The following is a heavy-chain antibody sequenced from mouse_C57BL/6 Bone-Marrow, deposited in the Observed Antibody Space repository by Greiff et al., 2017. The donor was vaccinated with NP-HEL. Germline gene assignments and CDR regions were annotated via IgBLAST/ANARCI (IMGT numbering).Heavy chain of an antibody. CDR2: IDPEDGDT. CDR1: GFNIKDYY. V-gene: IGHV14-1*01. D-gene: IGHD2-1*01. Sequence: VHVKQSGAELVRPGASVKLSCTASGFNIKDYYMHWVKQRPEQGLEWIGRIDPEDGDTEYAPKFQGKATMTADTSSNTAYLQLSSLTSEDTAVYYCTRYGNFSWFAYWGQGTLVTVSA. J-gene: IGHJ3*01. CDR3: TRYGNFSWFAY.